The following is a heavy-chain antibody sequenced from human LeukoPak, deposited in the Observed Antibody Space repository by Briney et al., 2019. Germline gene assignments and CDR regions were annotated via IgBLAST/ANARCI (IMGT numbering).Heavy chain of an antibody. D-gene: IGHD3-16*01. J-gene: IGHJ4*02. V-gene: IGHV4-39*01. CDR3: AKTLRLGELWD. CDR2: IYYSGSA. CDR1: GGPISSNFYY. Sequence: SETLSLTCTVSGGPISSNFYYWGWIRQPPGKCMEWIGSIYYSGSAFYNPSLQSRVTVSIDTSNNQLSLSLTSVTGTDTAVYYCAKTLRLGELWDWGQGSLVTVSS.